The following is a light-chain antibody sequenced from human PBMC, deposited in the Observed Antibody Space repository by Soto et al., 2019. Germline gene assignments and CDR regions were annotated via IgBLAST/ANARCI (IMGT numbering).Light chain of an antibody. CDR3: SSYAGSNNLHVL. CDR1: SSDVGGYEY. V-gene: IGLV2-8*01. CDR2: EVI. Sequence: QSALTQPPSASGSPGQSVTISCTGSSSDVGGYEYVSWYQQHPGKAPKLIIYEVIKRPSGVPDRFSGSKSGNTASLTVSGLQGEDEADYYCSSYAGSNNLHVLFGGGTKVTVL. J-gene: IGLJ2*01.